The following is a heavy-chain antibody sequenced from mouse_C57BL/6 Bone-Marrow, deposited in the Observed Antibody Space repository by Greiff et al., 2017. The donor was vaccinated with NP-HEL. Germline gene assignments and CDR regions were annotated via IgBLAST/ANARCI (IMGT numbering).Heavy chain of an antibody. J-gene: IGHJ4*01. Sequence: VQLKESGGDLVKPGGSLKLSCAASGFTFSSYGMSWVRQTPDKRLEWVATISSGGSYTYYPDSVKGRFTISRDNAKNTLYLQMSSLKSEDTAMYYWARRGDGRGYAMDYWGQGTSVTVSS. D-gene: IGHD2-3*01. CDR2: ISSGGSYT. CDR3: ARRGDGRGYAMDY. CDR1: GFTFSSYG. V-gene: IGHV5-6*01.